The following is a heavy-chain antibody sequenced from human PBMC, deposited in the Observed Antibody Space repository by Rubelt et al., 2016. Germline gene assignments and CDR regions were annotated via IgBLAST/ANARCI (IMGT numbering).Heavy chain of an antibody. Sequence: EVQLVESGGGLVQPGGSLRLSCAASGFTFSTYTMNWVRQAPGKGLEWLGLIRSSYATAYAASVKGRFTISRDDSKTTAYLQMNSLKIEDTAVYYCTRESPIDYWGQGTLVTVSS. V-gene: IGHV3-73*01. CDR1: GFTFSTYT. CDR3: TRESPIDY. J-gene: IGHJ4*02. CDR2: IRSSYAT.